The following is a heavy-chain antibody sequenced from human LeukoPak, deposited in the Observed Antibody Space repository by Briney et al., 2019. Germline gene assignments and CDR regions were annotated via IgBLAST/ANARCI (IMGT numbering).Heavy chain of an antibody. V-gene: IGHV3-53*01. CDR2: MYAGGTT. CDR3: ATLNVVVTALRDY. Sequence: PGGSVRLSCAASGVIVSRNFMSWVRQAPGKGLQWVAIMYAGGTTDYSDSVRGRFHISRDSSNNTLSLQINSLRAEDTAVYYCATLNVVVTALRDYWGQGTMVTVSS. J-gene: IGHJ4*02. CDR1: GVIVSRNF. D-gene: IGHD2-21*02.